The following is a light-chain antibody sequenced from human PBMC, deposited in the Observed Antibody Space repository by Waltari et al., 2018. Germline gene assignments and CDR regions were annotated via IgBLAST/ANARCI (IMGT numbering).Light chain of an antibody. CDR3: AAWDDSLNGWV. Sequence: QSVLTQPPSASGTPGPRVTISCSGSTSHLGSTPLNWYQQLPGTAPKPLSYSNNQRPSGVPDRFSGSKSGTSASLAISGLQSEDEADYYCAAWDDSLNGWVFGGGTKLTVL. CDR2: SNN. J-gene: IGLJ3*02. CDR1: TSHLGSTP. V-gene: IGLV1-44*01.